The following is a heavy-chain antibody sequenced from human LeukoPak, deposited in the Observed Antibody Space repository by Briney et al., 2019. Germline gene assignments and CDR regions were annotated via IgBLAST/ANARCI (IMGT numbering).Heavy chain of an antibody. CDR2: IKEDGTEK. D-gene: IGHD3-10*01. J-gene: IGHJ5*02. CDR1: GFTFSNWW. Sequence: GGSLRLSCVASGFTFSNWWMTWVRQAPGKGLEWVANIKEDGTEKSYVDSARGRFTISRDNAKNSLYLQMNSLRDEDSAIYYCARGHYGFSWGQGTLVTVSS. V-gene: IGHV3-7*01. CDR3: ARGHYGFS.